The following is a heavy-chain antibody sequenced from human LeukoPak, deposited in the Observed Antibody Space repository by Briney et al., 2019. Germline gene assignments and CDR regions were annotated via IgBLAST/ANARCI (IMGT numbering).Heavy chain of an antibody. CDR2: LSYEGNNK. D-gene: IGHD3-16*01. V-gene: IGHV3-30*04. Sequence: GGSLRLSCAASGFIFSSYAMHWVRQAPGKGLEWVAILSYEGNNKYYADSVKGRFTISRDHSENALYLQMNSLRAEDTAVYYCARDKDYVRYYYMDVWGKGTTVTVSS. CDR3: ARDKDYVRYYYMDV. CDR1: GFIFSSYA. J-gene: IGHJ6*03.